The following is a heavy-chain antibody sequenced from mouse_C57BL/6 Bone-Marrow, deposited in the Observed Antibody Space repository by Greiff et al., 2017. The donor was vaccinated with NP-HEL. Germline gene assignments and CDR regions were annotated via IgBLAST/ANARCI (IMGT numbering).Heavy chain of an antibody. J-gene: IGHJ3*01. Sequence: EVQLKESGAELVRPGASVKLSCTASGFNIKDYYMHWVKQRPEQGLEWIGRIDPEDGDTEYAPKFQGKATMTADTSSNPAYLQLSSLTSEDTAVYYCRGDPFAYWGQGTLVTVSA. CDR2: IDPEDGDT. V-gene: IGHV14-1*01. CDR1: GFNIKDYY. CDR3: RGDPFAY. D-gene: IGHD3-3*01.